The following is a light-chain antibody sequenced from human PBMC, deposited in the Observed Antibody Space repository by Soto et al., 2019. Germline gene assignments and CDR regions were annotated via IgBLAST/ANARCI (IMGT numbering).Light chain of an antibody. CDR3: QQYDNIPPVT. CDR1: QSPPHSNGYNY. Sequence: LVTQSPPSLPLPPREPASLSPPASQSPPHSNGYNYLDWYLQKPGQSPQLLIYLGSNRASGVPDRFSGSGSGTDFTFTISSLQPEDTATYYCQQYDNIPPVTFGPGTKVDIK. CDR2: LGS. J-gene: IGKJ3*01. V-gene: IGKV2-28*01.